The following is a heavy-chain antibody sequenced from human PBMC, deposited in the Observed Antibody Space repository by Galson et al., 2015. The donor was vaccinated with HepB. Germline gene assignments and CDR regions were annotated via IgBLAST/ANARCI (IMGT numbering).Heavy chain of an antibody. D-gene: IGHD4-23*01. CDR2: ISGSGGST. J-gene: IGHJ1*01. V-gene: IGHV3-23*01. Sequence: SLRLSCAASGFTFSSYAMSWVRQAPGKGLEWVSAISGSGGSTYYADSVKGRFTISRDNSKNTLYLQMNSLRAEDTAVYYCAKDVQYYGGDGGYFQHWGQGTLVTVSS. CDR3: AKDVQYYGGDGGYFQH. CDR1: GFTFSSYA.